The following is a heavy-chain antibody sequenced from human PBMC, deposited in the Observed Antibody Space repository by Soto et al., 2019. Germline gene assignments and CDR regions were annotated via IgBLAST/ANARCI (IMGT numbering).Heavy chain of an antibody. D-gene: IGHD4-17*01. J-gene: IGHJ5*02. V-gene: IGHV1-69*10. CDR1: GGTFTSYD. CDR3: ARAQTTVTTSPWFDP. Sequence: ASVKVSCKASGGTFTSYDISWVRQAPGQELEWVGGIIPIFGITDYAQKFQGRVTITADKSTSTAYMEVSSLRSEDTAMYYCARAQTTVTTSPWFDPWGQVPLVTVST. CDR2: IIPIFGIT.